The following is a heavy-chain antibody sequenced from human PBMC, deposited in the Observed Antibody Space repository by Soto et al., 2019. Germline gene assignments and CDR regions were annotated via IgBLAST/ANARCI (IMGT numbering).Heavy chain of an antibody. CDR2: INPDNGNT. D-gene: IGHD2-8*02. J-gene: IGHJ3*01. CDR1: GFSFSENL. Sequence: QVQLVQSRGEVRKPGASVNFSCRASGFSFSENLIYWVPQAPAQSPEWMAWINPDNGNTTYPQTFQGRVTISRHSSASIAYVEVSDLTSEATAVSYCARDILSVGPRANDAFDVWGQGTMVTVSS. V-gene: IGHV1-3*01. CDR3: ARDILSVGPRANDAFDV.